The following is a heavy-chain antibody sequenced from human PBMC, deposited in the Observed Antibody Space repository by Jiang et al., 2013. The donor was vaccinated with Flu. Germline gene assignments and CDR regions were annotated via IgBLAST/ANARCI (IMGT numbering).Heavy chain of an antibody. J-gene: IGHJ4*02. CDR1: GGSVSSAKYY. CDR3: ARDTGASTFLDF. V-gene: IGHV4-61*02. D-gene: IGHD1-14*01. Sequence: GLVKPSQTLSLTCTVSGGSVSSAKYYWGWIRQPAGKGLEWIGRIYTSGSTNYNPSLESRVTISLDTSTNQFSLRLRSVTAADTAVYYCARDTGASTFLDFWGPGTLVTVSS. CDR2: IYTSGST.